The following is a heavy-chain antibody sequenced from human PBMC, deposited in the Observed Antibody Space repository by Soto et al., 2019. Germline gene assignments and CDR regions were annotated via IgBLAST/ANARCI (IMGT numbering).Heavy chain of an antibody. D-gene: IGHD3-10*01. Sequence: LEESLKISCNGSGYSFTSYWISWVGQMPWKGLEWMGRIDPSDSYTNYSPSFQGHVTISADKSISTAYLQWSSLKASDTAVYYCARDTRVTYNSQFSYYYYGMDVWGQGTTVTVSS. CDR2: IDPSDSYT. CDR1: GYSFTSYW. V-gene: IGHV5-10-1*01. J-gene: IGHJ6*02. CDR3: ARDTRVTYNSQFSYYYYGMDV.